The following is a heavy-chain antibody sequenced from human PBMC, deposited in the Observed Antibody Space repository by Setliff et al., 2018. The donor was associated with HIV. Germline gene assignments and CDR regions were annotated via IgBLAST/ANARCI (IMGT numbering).Heavy chain of an antibody. CDR2: IYYSGST. J-gene: IGHJ4*02. Sequence: ETLSLTCTVSGGSISSSSYYWGWIRQSPGKGLEWIGSIYYSGSTYYNPSLKSRVTISVDTSKNQFSLKLSTVTAADTAVYFCARGGDYDSSGYYVTWGQGSLVTVSS. CDR1: GGSISSSSYY. CDR3: ARGGDYDSSGYYVT. D-gene: IGHD3-22*01. V-gene: IGHV4-39*01.